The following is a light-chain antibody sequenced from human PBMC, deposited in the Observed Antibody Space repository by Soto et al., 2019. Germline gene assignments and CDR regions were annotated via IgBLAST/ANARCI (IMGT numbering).Light chain of an antibody. J-gene: IGKJ1*01. V-gene: IGKV3-15*01. Sequence: EIVMTQSPATLSVSPGEGATLSCGASQSISGNLACYQQKPGQAPRLLIDGASTRATDIPARFSGSGSGTEFTLTITSLQSEDSAVYYCQHYNNWPRTFGQGTKVEI. CDR1: QSISGN. CDR3: QHYNNWPRT. CDR2: GAS.